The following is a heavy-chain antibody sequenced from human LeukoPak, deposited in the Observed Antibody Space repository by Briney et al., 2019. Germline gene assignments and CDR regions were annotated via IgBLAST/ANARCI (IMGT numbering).Heavy chain of an antibody. CDR3: ARLEGRWGKGLDYFDY. V-gene: IGHV4-59*01. D-gene: IGHD3-16*01. Sequence: PSETLSLTCRVSGASMSRYYWSWIRQSPGKGLEWIGYIYYSGGAKYNPSLESRLTISVDRSTNQFSLELTSVTAAGTAIYYCARLEGRWGKGLDYFDYWGQGTLVTVSS. J-gene: IGHJ4*02. CDR2: IYYSGGA. CDR1: GASMSRYY.